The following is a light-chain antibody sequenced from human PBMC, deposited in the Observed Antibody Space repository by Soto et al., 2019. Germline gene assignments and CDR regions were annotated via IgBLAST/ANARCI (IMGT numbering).Light chain of an antibody. J-gene: IGKJ3*01. V-gene: IGKV4-1*01. Sequence: DIVMTQSPDSLAVSLGERATINCKSSQSVSNYLTWYQKKPGQPPKLLIYWASTRESGVPDRFSGSGSGTDFTLIISSLQAEDVAVYYCQQFYSSPFAFGPGTKVDLK. CDR2: WAS. CDR1: QSVSNY. CDR3: QQFYSSPFA.